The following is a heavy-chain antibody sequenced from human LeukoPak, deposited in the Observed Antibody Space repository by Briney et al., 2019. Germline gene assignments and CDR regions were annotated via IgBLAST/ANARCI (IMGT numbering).Heavy chain of an antibody. CDR1: GYTFTELS. Sequence: ASVKVSCKVSGYTFTELSMHWVRQAPAPGLEWMGGFDPEDGETIYAQKCQGRVTMTEDTSTDTAYMELSRLRPEDTAGYYCATVWHSSGWYGIDYWVRGTLVTVS. V-gene: IGHV1-24*01. CDR2: FDPEDGET. J-gene: IGHJ4*02. D-gene: IGHD6-19*01. CDR3: ATVWHSSGWYGIDY.